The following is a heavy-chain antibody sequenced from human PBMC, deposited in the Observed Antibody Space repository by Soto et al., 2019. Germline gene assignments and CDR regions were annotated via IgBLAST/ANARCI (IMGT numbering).Heavy chain of an antibody. J-gene: IGHJ4*02. Sequence: PGGSLRLSCAASGFTFSSYWMSWVRQAPGKGLEWVANIKQDGSEKYYVDSVKGRFTISRDNAKNSLYLQMNSLRAEDTAVYYCARARFLEWPHYYFDYWGQGTLATVSS. CDR2: IKQDGSEK. CDR3: ARARFLEWPHYYFDY. D-gene: IGHD3-3*01. CDR1: GFTFSSYW. V-gene: IGHV3-7*01.